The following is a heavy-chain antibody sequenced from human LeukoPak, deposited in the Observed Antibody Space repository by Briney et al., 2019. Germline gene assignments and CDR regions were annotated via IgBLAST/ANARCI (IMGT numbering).Heavy chain of an antibody. CDR1: GYSFNSYW. V-gene: IGHV5-51*01. CDR2: IYPGDSDT. J-gene: IGHJ4*02. Sequence: GESLKISRKGSGYSFNSYWIGWVRQMPGKGLEWMGIIYPGDSDTRYSPSFQGQVTISADKSISTAYLQWSSLKASDTAMYYSARHGQRWFGEAHFDYWGQGTLVTVSS. D-gene: IGHD3-10*01. CDR3: ARHGQRWFGEAHFDY.